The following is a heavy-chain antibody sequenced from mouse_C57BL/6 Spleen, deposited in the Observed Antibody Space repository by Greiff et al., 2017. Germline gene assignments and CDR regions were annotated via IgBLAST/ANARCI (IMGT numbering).Heavy chain of an antibody. CDR1: GFNIKDDY. CDR2: IDPENGDT. D-gene: IGHD2-1*01. Sequence: EVQLQQSGAELVRPGASVKLSCTASGFNIKDDYMPWVKQRPEQGLEWIGWIDPENGDTEYASKFQGKATITADTSSNTAYLQLRSLTSEDTAVYYCKGRNYGHWGQGTLVTVSA. CDR3: KGRNYGH. J-gene: IGHJ3*01. V-gene: IGHV14-4*01.